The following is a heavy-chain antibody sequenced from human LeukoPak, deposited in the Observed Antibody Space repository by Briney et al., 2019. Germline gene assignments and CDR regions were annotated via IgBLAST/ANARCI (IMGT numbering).Heavy chain of an antibody. CDR1: GFPFIEYS. D-gene: IGHD4-11*01. Sequence: GGSLRLSCTASGFPFIEYSMNWVRQVPGKGLEWISYIGIDSGNTKYADSVRGRFTISADKAKNSLYLQMNSLRVEDTAVYYSPRDRNYAFDDWGQGTLVSVAS. V-gene: IGHV3-48*01. CDR3: PRDRNYAFDD. J-gene: IGHJ4*02. CDR2: IGIDSGNT.